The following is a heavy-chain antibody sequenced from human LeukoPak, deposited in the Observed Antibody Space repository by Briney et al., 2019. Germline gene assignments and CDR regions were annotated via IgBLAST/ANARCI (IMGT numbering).Heavy chain of an antibody. J-gene: IGHJ6*04. V-gene: IGHV3-33*01. CDR1: GFTFSSYG. CDR3: ARDRLFWQAEMDV. CDR2: IWYCGSNT. D-gene: IGHD3-3*01. Sequence: GRPLTLSCGASGFTFSSYGVLGVREAPEKGRVGVAVIWYCGSNTYYADSVKGRFTISRDNSKNTLYLQMNSLRAEDTAVYYCARDRLFWQAEMDVCGKGTTVTVSS.